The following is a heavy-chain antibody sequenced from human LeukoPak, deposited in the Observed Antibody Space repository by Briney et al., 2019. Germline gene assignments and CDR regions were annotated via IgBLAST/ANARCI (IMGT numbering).Heavy chain of an antibody. CDR2: ISSSSSYI. CDR1: GFTFSSYE. D-gene: IGHD3-16*01. J-gene: IGHJ4*02. Sequence: GGSLRLSCAASGFTFSSYEMNWVRQAPGKGLEWVSYISSSSSYIYYADSVKGRFTISRDNAKNSLYLQMNSLRAEDTAVYYCARTPRPPWAPSDYWGQGTLVTVSS. V-gene: IGHV3-21*05. CDR3: ARTPRPPWAPSDY.